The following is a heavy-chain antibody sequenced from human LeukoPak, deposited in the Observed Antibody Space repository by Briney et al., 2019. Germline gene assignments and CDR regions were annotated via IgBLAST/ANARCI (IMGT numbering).Heavy chain of an antibody. CDR1: GYTFTSYD. Sequence: SVKVSCKASGYTFTSYDISWVRQAPGQGLEWMGRIIPILGIANYAQKFQGRVTITADKSTSTAYMELSSLRSEDTAVYYCAGHSSSWHAGGYFDYWGQGTLVTVSS. V-gene: IGHV1-69*04. J-gene: IGHJ4*02. D-gene: IGHD6-13*01. CDR2: IIPILGIA. CDR3: AGHSSSWHAGGYFDY.